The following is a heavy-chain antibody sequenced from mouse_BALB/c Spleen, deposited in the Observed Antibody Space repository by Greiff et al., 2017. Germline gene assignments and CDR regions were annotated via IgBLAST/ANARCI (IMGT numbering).Heavy chain of an antibody. CDR2: INPYNDGT. CDR3: ARGEIYYGNYGYY. Sequence: EVQLQQSGPELVKPGASVKMSCKASGYTFTSYVMHWVKQKPGQGLEWIGYINPYNDGTKYNEKFKGKATLTSDKSSSTAYMELSSLTSEDSAVYYCARGEIYYGNYGYYWGQGTTLTVSS. CDR1: GYTFTSYV. J-gene: IGHJ2*01. D-gene: IGHD2-1*01. V-gene: IGHV1-14*01.